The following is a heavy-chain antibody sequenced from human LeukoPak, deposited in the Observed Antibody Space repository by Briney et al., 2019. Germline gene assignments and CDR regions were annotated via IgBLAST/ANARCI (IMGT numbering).Heavy chain of an antibody. CDR3: ARVVGYSYYFDY. Sequence: PSETLSLTCAVYGGSFSGYYWSWIRQPPGKGLEWIGEINHSGSTNYNPSLKSRVTISVDTSKNQFSLKLSSVTAADTAVYYCARVVGYSYYFDYWGQGTLVTVSS. J-gene: IGHJ4*02. D-gene: IGHD5-18*01. V-gene: IGHV4-34*01. CDR1: GGSFSGYY. CDR2: INHSGST.